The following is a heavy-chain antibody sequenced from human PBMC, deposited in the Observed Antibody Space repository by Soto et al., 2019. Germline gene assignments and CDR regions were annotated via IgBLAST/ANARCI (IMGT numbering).Heavy chain of an antibody. V-gene: IGHV2-70*13. Sequence: SGPTLVNPTQTLTLTCTFSGFTLGTAGLSVSWIRQAPGKALEWLAVIGWDGDRFYSASLKTRLSISKDTSKNEVVLTMTNMDPVDTATYFCARSQGGMLYNSYFDFWGQGTLVTVSS. D-gene: IGHD2-8*01. CDR3: ARSQGGMLYNSYFDF. CDR2: IGWDGDR. CDR1: GFTLGTAGLS. J-gene: IGHJ4*02.